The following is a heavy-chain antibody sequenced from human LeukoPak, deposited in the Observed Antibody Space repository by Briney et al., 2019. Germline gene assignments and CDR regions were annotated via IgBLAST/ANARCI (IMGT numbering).Heavy chain of an antibody. CDR2: INHSGST. CDR1: GGSFSGYY. Sequence: PSETLSLTCAVYGGSFSGYYWSWIRQPPGKGLEWIGEINHSGSTNYNPSLKSRVTISVDTSKNQFSLKLSSVTAADTAVYYCARGRITFGGVIVYLDYWGQGTLVTVSS. J-gene: IGHJ4*02. CDR3: ARGRITFGGVIVYLDY. D-gene: IGHD3-16*02. V-gene: IGHV4-34*01.